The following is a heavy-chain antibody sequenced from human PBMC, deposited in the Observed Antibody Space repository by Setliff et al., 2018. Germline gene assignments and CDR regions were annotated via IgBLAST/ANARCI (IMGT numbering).Heavy chain of an antibody. CDR1: GGSVGNSHYY. D-gene: IGHD3-9*01. V-gene: IGHV4-39*01. CDR3: ASYDILTGYWGYDYYYMDV. J-gene: IGHJ6*03. CDR2: IYYSGST. Sequence: PSETLSLTCTVSGGSVGNSHYYWNWIRQPAGKGLEWIGSIYYSGSTYYNPSLKSRVTISVDTSKNQFSLKLSSVTAADTAVYYCASYDILTGYWGYDYYYMDVWGKGTTVTVSS.